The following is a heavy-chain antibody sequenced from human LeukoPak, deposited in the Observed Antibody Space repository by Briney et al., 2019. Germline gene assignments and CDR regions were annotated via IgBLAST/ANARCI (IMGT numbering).Heavy chain of an antibody. Sequence: PGGSLRLSSAASGFTFSSYAMHWVRQAPGKGLEWVAVISYDGSNKYYADSVKGRFTISRDNSKNTLYLQMNSLRAEDTAVYYCARVYCGGDCYPRDAFDIWGQGTMVTVSS. CDR3: ARVYCGGDCYPRDAFDI. V-gene: IGHV3-30-3*01. J-gene: IGHJ3*02. CDR2: ISYDGSNK. D-gene: IGHD2-21*02. CDR1: GFTFSSYA.